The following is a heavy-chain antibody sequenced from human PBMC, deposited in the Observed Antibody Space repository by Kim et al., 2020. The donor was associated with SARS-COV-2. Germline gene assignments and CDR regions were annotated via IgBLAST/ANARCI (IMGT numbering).Heavy chain of an antibody. CDR2: IKHGGNDK. Sequence: GGSLRLSCAASGFTLRPYWMTWVRQAPGKGPEWVANIKHGGNDKFYVDSVKGRFTIFRDDARNSLYLQMNSLRVEDTAVYYCTRGGHTSCWFWNYWGQGT. V-gene: IGHV3-7*01. CDR1: GFTLRPYW. J-gene: IGHJ4*02. CDR3: TRGGHTSCWFWNY. D-gene: IGHD2-2*01.